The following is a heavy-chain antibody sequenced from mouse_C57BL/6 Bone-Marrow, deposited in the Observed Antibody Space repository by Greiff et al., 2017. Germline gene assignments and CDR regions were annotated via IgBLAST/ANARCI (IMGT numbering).Heavy chain of an antibody. J-gene: IGHJ2*01. D-gene: IGHD3-1*01. Sequence: EVKVEESGGGLVKPGGSLKLSCAASGFTFSSYAMSWVRQTPEKRLEWVATISDGGSYTYYPDNVKGRFTISRDNAKNNLYLQMSHLKSEDTAMYYCELSGFDYWGQGTTLTVSS. CDR2: ISDGGSYT. CDR3: ELSGFDY. V-gene: IGHV5-4*03. CDR1: GFTFSSYA.